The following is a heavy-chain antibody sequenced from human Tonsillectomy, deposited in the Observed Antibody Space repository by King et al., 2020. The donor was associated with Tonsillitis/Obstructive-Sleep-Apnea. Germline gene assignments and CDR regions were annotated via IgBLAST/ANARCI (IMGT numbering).Heavy chain of an antibody. V-gene: IGHV1-2*02. J-gene: IGHJ4*02. D-gene: IGHD1-26*01. CDR3: ASARWESGSYCFDH. CDR1: GYSFTDFY. Sequence: VQLVESGAEVKKPGASVEVSCRASGYSFTDFYIYWVRQAPGQGLEWMGWFNPKSGGTNFAQNFQGRVTVTSDTSTSTVYMDLNSLRSDDTAVYYCASARWESGSYCFDHWGQGTLVTVSS. CDR2: FNPKSGGT.